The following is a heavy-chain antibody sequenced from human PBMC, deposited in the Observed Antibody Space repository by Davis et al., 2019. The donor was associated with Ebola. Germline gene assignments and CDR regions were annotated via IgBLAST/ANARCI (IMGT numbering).Heavy chain of an antibody. CDR1: GFTFSSYW. CDR2: IKQDGSEK. J-gene: IGHJ1*01. CDR3: ARDGVRYSSGLEYFQH. V-gene: IGHV3-7*01. D-gene: IGHD6-19*01. Sequence: PGGSLRLSCAASGFTFSSYWMSWVRQAPGKGLEWVANIKQDGSEKYYVDSVKSRFTISRDNAKNSLYLQMNSLRAEDTAVYYCARDGVRYSSGLEYFQHWGQGTLVTVSS.